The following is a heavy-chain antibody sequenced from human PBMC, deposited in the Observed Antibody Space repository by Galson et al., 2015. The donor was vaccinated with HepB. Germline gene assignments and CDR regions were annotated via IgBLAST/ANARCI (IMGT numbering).Heavy chain of an antibody. J-gene: IGHJ6*02. D-gene: IGHD5-18*01. CDR3: AKGDRGYSYGYGADYYYGMDV. V-gene: IGHV3-74*01. CDR1: GFTFSSYW. CDR2: INSDGSST. Sequence: SLRLSCAASGFTFSSYWMHWVRQAPGKGLVWVSRINSDGSSTSYADSVKGRFTISRDNSKNTLYLQMNSLRAEDTAVYYCAKGDRGYSYGYGADYYYGMDVWGQGTTVTVSS.